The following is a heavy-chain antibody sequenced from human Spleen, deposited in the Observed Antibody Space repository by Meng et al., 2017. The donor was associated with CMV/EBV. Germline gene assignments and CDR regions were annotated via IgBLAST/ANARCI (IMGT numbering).Heavy chain of an antibody. J-gene: IGHJ5*02. CDR3: ARNYDLWRGYPNWFDP. D-gene: IGHD3-3*01. Sequence: SVKVSCKASGYTFTGYHMHWVRQAPGQGFEWMGWINPKSGVTNYAQNFQGRVTLTRDTSVNTAYMELSRLTSNDTAVYFCARNYDLWRGYPNWFDPWGQGTLVTVSS. V-gene: IGHV1-2*02. CDR2: INPKSGVT. CDR1: GYTFTGYH.